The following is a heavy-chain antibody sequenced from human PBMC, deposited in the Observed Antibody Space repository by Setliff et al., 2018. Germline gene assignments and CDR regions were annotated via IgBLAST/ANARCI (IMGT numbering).Heavy chain of an antibody. CDR1: GGSFITSSDY. CDR2: INYSGRN. D-gene: IGHD5-12*01. V-gene: IGHV4-39*07. CDR3: ATMGAGDSGYYLAYFHH. J-gene: IGHJ1*01. Sequence: KSSETLSLTCNVSGGSFITSSDYWGWIRQPPGKGLEWIGSINYSGRNHYNPSLKSRVTIFADTSKNQFSLLLNSVTATDTAVYFCATMGAGDSGYYLAYFHHWGQGTLVTVSS.